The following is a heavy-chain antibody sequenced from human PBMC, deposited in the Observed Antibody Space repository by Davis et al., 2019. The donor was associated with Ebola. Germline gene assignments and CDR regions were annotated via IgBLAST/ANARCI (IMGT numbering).Heavy chain of an antibody. CDR1: GFTFSSYA. CDR3: ARENHDYATFLLVYYYYYMDV. CDR2: ISFDGSNK. D-gene: IGHD4-17*01. J-gene: IGHJ6*03. V-gene: IGHV3-30-3*01. Sequence: GESLKISCAASGFTFSSYAMHWVRQAPGKGLEWVAVISFDGSNKYYADSVKGRFTISRDNSKNTLYLQMNSLRAEDTAVYYCARENHDYATFLLVYYYYYMDVWGKGTTVTVSS.